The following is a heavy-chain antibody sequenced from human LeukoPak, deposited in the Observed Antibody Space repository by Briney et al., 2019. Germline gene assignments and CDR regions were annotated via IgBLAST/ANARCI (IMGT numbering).Heavy chain of an antibody. V-gene: IGHV1-69*06. D-gene: IGHD2-15*01. J-gene: IGHJ5*02. Sequence: SVKVSCKASGGTFISYAISWVRQAPGQGLEWMGGIIPIFGTANYAQKFQGRVTITADKSTSTAYMELSSLRSEDTAVYYCARGEVEGCSGGSCRYTAYENWFDPWGQGTLVTVSS. CDR3: ARGEVEGCSGGSCRYTAYENWFDP. CDR2: IIPIFGTA. CDR1: GGTFISYA.